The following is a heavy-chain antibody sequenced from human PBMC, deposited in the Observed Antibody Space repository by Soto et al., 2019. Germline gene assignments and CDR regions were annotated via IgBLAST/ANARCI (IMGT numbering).Heavy chain of an antibody. CDR1: GFTVSSNY. V-gene: IGHV3-53*01. CDR2: IYSGGST. Sequence: EVQLVESGGGLIQPGGSLRLSCAASGFTVSSNYMSWVRQAPGKGLEWVSVIYSGGSTYYADSVKGRFTISRDNSKNTLYLQMNSLRAEDTAVYYCARGKGVAGSVYYYGMDVWGQGTTVTVSS. J-gene: IGHJ6*02. CDR3: ARGKGVAGSVYYYGMDV. D-gene: IGHD6-19*01.